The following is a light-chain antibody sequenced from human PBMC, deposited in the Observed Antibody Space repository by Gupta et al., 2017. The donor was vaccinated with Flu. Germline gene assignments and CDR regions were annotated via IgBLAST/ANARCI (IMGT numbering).Light chain of an antibody. CDR1: QGISSY. CDR2: AAS. V-gene: IGKV1-8*01. J-gene: IGKJ5*01. Sequence: SPSSLSASTGDRVTITCRASQGISSYLAWYQQKPGKAPKLLIYAASTLQSGVPSRFSGSGSGTDFTLTISCLQSEDFATYYCQQYYSSITFGQGTRLEIK. CDR3: QQYYSSIT.